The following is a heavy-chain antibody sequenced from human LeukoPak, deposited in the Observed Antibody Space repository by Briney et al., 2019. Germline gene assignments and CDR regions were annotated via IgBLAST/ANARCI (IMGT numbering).Heavy chain of an antibody. CDR2: INPNSGGT. D-gene: IGHD1/OR15-1a*01. J-gene: IGHJ5*01. V-gene: IGHV1-2*02. Sequence: GASVRVSCKASGYTFTGYYMHWVRQAPGQGLKWMGWINPNSGGTNYAQKFQVRVTMTRDTSISTDYMELSRLRSDDTAVYYCARGGLEHGWFDSWGQGTLVTVSS. CDR1: GYTFTGYY. CDR3: ARGGLEHGWFDS.